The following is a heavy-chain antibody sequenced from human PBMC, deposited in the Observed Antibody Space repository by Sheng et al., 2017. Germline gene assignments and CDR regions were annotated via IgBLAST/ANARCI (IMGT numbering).Heavy chain of an antibody. V-gene: IGHV4-34*02. CDR2: IHRDGVT. J-gene: IGHJ4*02. CDR1: GGSFSGHY. Sequence: QVQLQQWGPGLLKPSETLSLSCAVKGGSFSGHYSSWIRQSPGKGLEWIGHIHRDGVTTYNASLKSRVTMSIDTSKNQFSLKLNSVTAADTGVYYCTRGSEIIWLQFYWGQGSLSPSPQ. CDR3: TRGSEIIWLQFY. D-gene: IGHD4-4*01.